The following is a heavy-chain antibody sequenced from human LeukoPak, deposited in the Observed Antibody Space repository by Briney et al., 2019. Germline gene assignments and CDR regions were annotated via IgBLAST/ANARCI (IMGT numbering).Heavy chain of an antibody. CDR2: IKQDGSEK. CDR3: ARDDYGGNSALDY. J-gene: IGHJ4*02. Sequence: GGTLRLSCAASGFTLSSYWMSWVRQAPGKGLEWVANIKQDGSEKYYVDSVKGRFPIPRDNAKNSLYLQMNSLRAEDTAVYYCARDDYGGNSALDYWGQGTLVTVSS. D-gene: IGHD4-17*01. CDR1: GFTLSSYW. V-gene: IGHV3-7*01.